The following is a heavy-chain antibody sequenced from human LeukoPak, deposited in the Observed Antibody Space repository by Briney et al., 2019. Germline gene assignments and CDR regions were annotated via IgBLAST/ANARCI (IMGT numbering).Heavy chain of an antibody. D-gene: IGHD3-9*01. CDR1: GFTFSNAW. CDR3: TTDWPYYDILTGLDY. CDR2: IKSKTDGGTT. J-gene: IGHJ4*02. V-gene: IGHV3-15*01. Sequence: PGGSLRLSCAASGFTFSNAWMSWVRQAPGKGLEWVGRIKSKTDGGTTDYAAPVKGRFTISRDDSKNTLYLQMNSLKTEDTAVYYCTTDWPYYDILTGLDYWGQGTLVTVSS.